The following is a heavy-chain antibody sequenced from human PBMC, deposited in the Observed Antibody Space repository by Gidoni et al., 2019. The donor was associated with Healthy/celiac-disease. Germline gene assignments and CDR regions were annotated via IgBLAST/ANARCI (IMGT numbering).Heavy chain of an antibody. Sequence: QVQLVESGGGVVQPGRSLRLSCAASGFTFSSYGMHCVRHAPGKGLEWVAVISYDGSTKYYADSVKGRFTISRDNSKNTLYLQMNSLRAEDTAVYYCAKESDGGPGVQYYFDYWGQGTLVTVSS. CDR1: GFTFSSYG. CDR2: ISYDGSTK. J-gene: IGHJ4*02. V-gene: IGHV3-30*18. D-gene: IGHD1-1*01. CDR3: AKESDGGPGVQYYFDY.